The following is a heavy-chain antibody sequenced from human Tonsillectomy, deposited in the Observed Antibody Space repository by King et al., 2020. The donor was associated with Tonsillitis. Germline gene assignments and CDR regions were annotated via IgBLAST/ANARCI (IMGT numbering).Heavy chain of an antibody. CDR2: IWYDGSNK. CDR1: GFTFSSYG. Sequence: VQLVESGGGVVQPGRSLRLSCAASGFTFSSYGMHWVRQAPGKGLEWVAVIWYDGSNKYYADSVKGRFTISRDNSKNTLYVQMNSLRAEDTAVYYCARAYYDTLTIEAFDLGRQGTMDTVSS. D-gene: IGHD3-9*01. CDR3: ARAYYDTLTIEAFDL. J-gene: IGHJ3*01. V-gene: IGHV3-33*08.